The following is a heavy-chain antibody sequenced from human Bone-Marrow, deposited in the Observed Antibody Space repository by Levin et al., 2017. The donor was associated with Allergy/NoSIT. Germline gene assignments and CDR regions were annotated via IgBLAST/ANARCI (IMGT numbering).Heavy chain of an antibody. V-gene: IGHV4-61*01. J-gene: IGHJ4*02. CDR2: IYHTGST. Sequence: SETLSLTCTVSGGSVSSATYYWNWIRQPPGKGLEWIGFIYHTGSTNYNPSLKSRVTMSMDTSSNQFSLKLNSVTAADTAVYYCARDIWGSGIGSDFWGPGTLVTVSS. CDR1: GGSVSSATYY. D-gene: IGHD7-27*01. CDR3: ARDIWGSGIGSDF.